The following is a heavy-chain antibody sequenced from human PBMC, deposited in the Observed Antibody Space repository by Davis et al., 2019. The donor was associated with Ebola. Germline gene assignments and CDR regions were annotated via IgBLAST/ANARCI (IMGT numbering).Heavy chain of an antibody. CDR3: ARGPSTGNSFSY. CDR1: GFTFSSYA. Sequence: GESLKISCAASGFTFSSYAMSWVRQAPGKGLEWVSVIYSGGSTYYADSVKGRFTISRHNSKNTLYLQMNSLRAEDTAVYYCARGPSTGNSFSYWGQGTLVTVSS. CDR2: IYSGGST. D-gene: IGHD6-13*01. V-gene: IGHV3-66*01. J-gene: IGHJ4*02.